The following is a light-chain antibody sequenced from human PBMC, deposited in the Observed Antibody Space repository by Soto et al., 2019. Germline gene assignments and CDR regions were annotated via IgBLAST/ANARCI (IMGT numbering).Light chain of an antibody. CDR1: SSNIGAVYD. Sequence: QSVLTQPPSVSGAPGQRVTISCTGSSSNIGAVYDVHWYQQLPGTAPKLLIYGNSNRPSGVPDRFSGSKSGTSASLAITGLRAEDEADYYCQSYDISRSGWVFGGGTKVTVL. V-gene: IGLV1-40*01. CDR3: QSYDISRSGWV. CDR2: GNS. J-gene: IGLJ3*02.